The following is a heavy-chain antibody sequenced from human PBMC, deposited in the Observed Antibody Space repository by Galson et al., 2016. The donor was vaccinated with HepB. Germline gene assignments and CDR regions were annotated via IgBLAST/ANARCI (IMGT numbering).Heavy chain of an antibody. CDR3: ARGPGSFSY. CDR1: GFTFNISA. V-gene: IGHV3-48*03. CDR2: VNSGGYAV. D-gene: IGHD1-26*01. Sequence: SLRLSCAASGFTFNISAMAWVRQVPGKGLEWVSSVNSGGYAVYADSLKGRFTISRDNAKNSVDLQMDSLRSEDTALYYCARGPGSFSYRGQGILVTVSS. J-gene: IGHJ4*02.